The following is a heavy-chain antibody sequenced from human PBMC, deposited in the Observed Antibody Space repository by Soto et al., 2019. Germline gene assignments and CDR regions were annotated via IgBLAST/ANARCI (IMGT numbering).Heavy chain of an antibody. J-gene: IGHJ4*02. D-gene: IGHD6-6*01. V-gene: IGHV3-23*01. CDR2: MTATGVSI. CDR1: GFSFSGYA. Sequence: EVQLLESGGGLVQPGGSLRISCVASGFSFSGYAMSWVRQAPGKGLVWVSSMTATGVSIYYADSVRGRFTISRDNSKNTLYLQMSSLRAEDTARYYCAKDSIPYSSSYDLDHWGRGALVTVPS. CDR3: AKDSIPYSSSYDLDH.